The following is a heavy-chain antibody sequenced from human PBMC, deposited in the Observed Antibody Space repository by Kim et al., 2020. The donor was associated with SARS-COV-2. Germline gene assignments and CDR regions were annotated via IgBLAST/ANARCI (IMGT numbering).Heavy chain of an antibody. Sequence: SRVTISVDTSKNQFSLKLSSVTAADTAVYYCARLHQGYDYVWGSFPPLDYWGQGTLVTVSS. CDR3: ARLHQGYDYVWGSFPPLDY. V-gene: IGHV4-39*01. J-gene: IGHJ4*02. D-gene: IGHD3-16*01.